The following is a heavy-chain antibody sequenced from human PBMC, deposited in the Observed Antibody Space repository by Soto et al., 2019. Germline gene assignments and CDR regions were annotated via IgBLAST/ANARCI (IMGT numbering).Heavy chain of an antibody. D-gene: IGHD1-7*01. V-gene: IGHV1-18*01. Sequence: QVQLVQSGAEVKKPGASVKVSCKTSGYTFTNYGVSWVRQAPGQGLEWMGWISTYNANANYQQKLQGRVTMTTDISTSTAYMKLRNLRSDDTAVYYCARTTTELRDFYYGMDVWGQGTTVAVSS. J-gene: IGHJ6*02. CDR1: GYTFTNYG. CDR3: ARTTTELRDFYYGMDV. CDR2: ISTYNANA.